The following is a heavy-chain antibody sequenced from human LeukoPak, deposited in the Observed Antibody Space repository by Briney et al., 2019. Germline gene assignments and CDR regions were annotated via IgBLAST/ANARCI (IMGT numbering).Heavy chain of an antibody. CDR3: ARSYYDILTAYFHGLDV. CDR2: INPNSGGT. J-gene: IGHJ6*02. Sequence: ASVKVSCKASGYTFTGYYMHWVRQAPGQGLEWMVWINPNSGGTDYAQKFQGRVTMTRDTSISMAYMELGRLRYDDTAVYYCARSYYDILTAYFHGLDVWGQGTTITVSS. CDR1: GYTFTGYY. D-gene: IGHD3-9*01. V-gene: IGHV1-2*02.